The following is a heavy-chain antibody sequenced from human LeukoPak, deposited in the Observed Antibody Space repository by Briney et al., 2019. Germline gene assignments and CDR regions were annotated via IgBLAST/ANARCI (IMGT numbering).Heavy chain of an antibody. Sequence: GGSLRLSYAASGFTFSSHWMHWVRQAPGKGLMWISRINSDGISTTYADSVRGRFTISRDNAKNTLYLQMNSLRADDTAVYYCVRALSGYDDFWGQGTLVTVSS. D-gene: IGHD5-12*01. CDR2: INSDGIST. CDR1: GFTFSSHW. V-gene: IGHV3-74*01. CDR3: VRALSGYDDF. J-gene: IGHJ4*02.